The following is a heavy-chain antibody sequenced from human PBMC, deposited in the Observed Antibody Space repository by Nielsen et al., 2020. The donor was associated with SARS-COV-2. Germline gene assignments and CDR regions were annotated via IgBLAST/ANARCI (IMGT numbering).Heavy chain of an antibody. J-gene: IGHJ3*02. CDR2: IWYDGSNK. CDR1: GFTFSSYG. CDR3: AKGGEWLRLDAFDI. V-gene: IGHV3-33*06. D-gene: IGHD5-12*01. Sequence: GESLKISCAASGFTFSSYGMHWVRQAPGKGLEWVAVIWYDGSNKYYADSVKGRFTISRDNSKNTLYLQMNSLRAEDTAVYYCAKGGEWLRLDAFDIWGQGTMVTVSS.